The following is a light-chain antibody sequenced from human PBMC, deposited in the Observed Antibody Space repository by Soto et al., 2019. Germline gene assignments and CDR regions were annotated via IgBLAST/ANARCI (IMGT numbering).Light chain of an antibody. Sequence: DIQMTQSPSSLSASVGDRVTITCRASQSINSYLNWYQQKPGKAPKLLIYAASSLQSGVPSRFSGSGSGTDFTLTISSLQPEDFATYYCQQSYSTPRFGPGTKVDI. CDR2: AAS. J-gene: IGKJ3*01. CDR3: QQSYSTPR. V-gene: IGKV1-39*01. CDR1: QSINSY.